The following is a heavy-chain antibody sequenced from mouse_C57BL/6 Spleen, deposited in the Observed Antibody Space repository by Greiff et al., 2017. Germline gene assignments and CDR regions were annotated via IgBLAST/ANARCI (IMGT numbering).Heavy chain of an antibody. CDR2: IYPGDGDT. D-gene: IGHD1-1*01. CDR1: GFAFSSYW. V-gene: IGHV1-80*01. CDR3: GGSGYYGGAMDY. J-gene: IGHJ4*01. Sequence: QVQLQQSGAELVKPGASVKISCKASGFAFSSYWMNWVKQRPGKGLEWIGQIYPGDGDTNYNGKFKGKATLTADTSSSTAYMQLSSLTSEDSAVYFCGGSGYYGGAMDYWGQGTSVTVSS.